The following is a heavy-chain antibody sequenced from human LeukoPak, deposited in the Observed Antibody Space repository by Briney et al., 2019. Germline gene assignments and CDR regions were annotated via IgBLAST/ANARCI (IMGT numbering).Heavy chain of an antibody. J-gene: IGHJ3*01. D-gene: IGHD3-16*01. V-gene: IGHV4-4*07. Sequence: SETLSLTCTVSGASISSYYWNWIRQPAGKGLEWIGRITTSGSTNSNPSLQSRLTMSVDTSKNHFSLKLSSVTAADTAVYYCARDWGSTTRYDAFDVWGQGTIVTVSS. CDR3: ARDWGSTTRYDAFDV. CDR2: ITTSGST. CDR1: GASISSYY.